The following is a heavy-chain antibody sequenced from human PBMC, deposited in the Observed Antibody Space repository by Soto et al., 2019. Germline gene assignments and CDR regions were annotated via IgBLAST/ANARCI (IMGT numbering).Heavy chain of an antibody. CDR2: IIPIFGTA. CDR1: GGTFSNYA. V-gene: IGHV1-69*01. D-gene: IGHD6-13*01. J-gene: IGHJ5*02. CDR3: ARDLQIFGKLSSWYGGWFGP. Sequence: QVQLVQSGAEVKKPGSSVKVSCKASGGTFSNYAISWVRQAPGQGLEWMGGIIPIFGTANYAQKFQGRVTITADESTSTAYMELSSLRSEDTAVYYCARDLQIFGKLSSWYGGWFGPWGQGTLVTVSS.